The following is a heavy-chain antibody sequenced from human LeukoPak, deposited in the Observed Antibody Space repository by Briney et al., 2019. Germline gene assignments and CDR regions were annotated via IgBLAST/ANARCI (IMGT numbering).Heavy chain of an antibody. CDR2: IIPIFGTA. D-gene: IGHD6-6*01. CDR1: DGTFSNYA. V-gene: IGHV1-69*06. Sequence: SVTVSCKASDGTFSNYAFSWVRQAPGQGLEWMGRIIPIFGTAIYAQKFQDRVTINADKSTSTAYMELSSLRSVDTAVYYCARGDSSLKWLDPWGQGTLVTVSS. CDR3: ARGDSSLKWLDP. J-gene: IGHJ5*02.